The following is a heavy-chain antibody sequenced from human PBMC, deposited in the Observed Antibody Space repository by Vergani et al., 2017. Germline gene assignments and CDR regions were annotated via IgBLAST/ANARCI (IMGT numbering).Heavy chain of an antibody. CDR2: INPNSGGP. Sequence: QVQLVQSGAEVKKPGASVKVSCKASGYTFTGYYMHWVRQAPGQGLEWMGWINPNSGGPNYAQKFQGRVTMTRDTSISTAYMELSRLRSDDTAVYYCARVRWDDSSGGPLDYWGQGTLVTVSS. V-gene: IGHV1-2*02. CDR1: GYTFTGYY. D-gene: IGHD3-22*01. CDR3: ARVRWDDSSGGPLDY. J-gene: IGHJ4*02.